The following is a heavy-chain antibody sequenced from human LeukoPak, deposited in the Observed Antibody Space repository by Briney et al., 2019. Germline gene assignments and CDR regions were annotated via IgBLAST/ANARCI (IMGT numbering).Heavy chain of an antibody. V-gene: IGHV3-7*01. Sequence: GGSLRLSCAASGFTFSSYWMSWDRQAPGKGLEWVANIKQDGSEKYYVDSVKGRFTISRDNAKNPLYLQMNSLRAEDTAVYYCARVDIVATTNLYYYYGMDVWGQGTTVTVSS. J-gene: IGHJ6*02. CDR3: ARVDIVATTNLYYYYGMDV. CDR1: GFTFSSYW. CDR2: IKQDGSEK. D-gene: IGHD5-12*01.